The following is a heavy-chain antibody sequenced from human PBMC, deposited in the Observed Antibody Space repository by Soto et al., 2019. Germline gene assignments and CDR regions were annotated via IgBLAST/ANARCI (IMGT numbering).Heavy chain of an antibody. CDR3: ARAADWFAP. V-gene: IGHV1-3*01. Sequence: ASVKVSCKASGYTFASYAMHWVRQAPGQRLEWMGWINVANGNTKYSQKFRGRVTITRDTSASTAYMELSSLRSEDTAVYYCARAADWFAPWGQGTLVTVSS. CDR1: GYTFASYA. J-gene: IGHJ5*02. CDR2: INVANGNT.